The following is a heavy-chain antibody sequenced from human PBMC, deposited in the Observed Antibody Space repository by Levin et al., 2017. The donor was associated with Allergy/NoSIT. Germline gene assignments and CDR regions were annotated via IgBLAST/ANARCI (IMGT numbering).Heavy chain of an antibody. J-gene: IGHJ5*02. Sequence: GESLKISCSASGFTFNTFSMHWVRQAPGQGLDYVSSISPKGENTYYADSVKGRFTISRDNSKNTLYLQMSSLRTEDTALYYCVSQKELGKLTFDPWGQGTLVTVSS. V-gene: IGHV3-64D*08. D-gene: IGHD7-27*01. CDR2: ISPKGENT. CDR1: GFTFNTFS. CDR3: VSQKELGKLTFDP.